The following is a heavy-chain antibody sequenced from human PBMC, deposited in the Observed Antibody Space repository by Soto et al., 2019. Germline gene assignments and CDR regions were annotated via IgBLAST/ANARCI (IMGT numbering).Heavy chain of an antibody. Sequence: QVQLQESGPGLVKPSQTLSLTCTVSGGSISSGGYYWSWIRQHPGKGLEWIGYIYYSGSTYYNPSLKSRVTIAVDTSKNQLSLKLSSVTAADTAVYYCATSTDSIFGYYYGMDVWGQGTTVTVSS. CDR3: ATSTDSIFGYYYGMDV. CDR2: IYYSGST. CDR1: GGSISSGGYY. J-gene: IGHJ6*02. D-gene: IGHD3-3*01. V-gene: IGHV4-31*03.